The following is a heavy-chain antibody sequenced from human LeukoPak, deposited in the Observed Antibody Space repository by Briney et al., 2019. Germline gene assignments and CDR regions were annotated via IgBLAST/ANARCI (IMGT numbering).Heavy chain of an antibody. CDR3: ARVYCTNGVCYKGPFDY. CDR2: INHSGST. V-gene: IGHV4-34*01. D-gene: IGHD2-8*01. J-gene: IGHJ4*02. CDR1: GGSFSGYY. Sequence: SETLSLTCAVYGGSFSGYYWSWIRQPPGKGLEWIGEINHSGSTNYNPSFKSRVTISVDTSKNQFSLKLSSVTAADTAVYYCARVYCTNGVCYKGPFDYWGQGTLVTVSS.